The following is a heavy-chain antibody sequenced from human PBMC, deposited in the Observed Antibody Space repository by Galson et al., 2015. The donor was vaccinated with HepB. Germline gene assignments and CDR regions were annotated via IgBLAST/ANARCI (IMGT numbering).Heavy chain of an antibody. V-gene: IGHV3-11*01. D-gene: IGHD6-19*01. CDR2: IRSSGSTI. J-gene: IGHJ1*01. Sequence: PLGLSGLAYAFTVHDPNLLWAAQAPREGLEWVRYIRSSGSTIYYADSVKGRFTISRDTAKNSLYLQMNSLRAEDTAVYYCARGRGEQWLVLEYFQHWGQGTLVTVSS. CDR3: ARGRGEQWLVLEYFQH. CDR1: AFTVHDPN.